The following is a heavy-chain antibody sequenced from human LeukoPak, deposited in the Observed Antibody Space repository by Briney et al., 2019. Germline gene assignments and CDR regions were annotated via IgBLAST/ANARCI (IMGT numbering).Heavy chain of an antibody. Sequence: PGGSLRLSCVTSPGYRFTSHWMNWVRQAPGKGLEWVSYISSSSSTIYYADSVKGRFTISRDNAKNLLYLQMNSLRAEDTAVYYCARDQYSSGWYLRGDAFDIWGQGTMVTVSS. CDR2: ISSSSSTI. CDR3: ARDQYSSGWYLRGDAFDI. D-gene: IGHD6-19*01. V-gene: IGHV3-48*01. CDR1: PGYRFTSHW. J-gene: IGHJ3*02.